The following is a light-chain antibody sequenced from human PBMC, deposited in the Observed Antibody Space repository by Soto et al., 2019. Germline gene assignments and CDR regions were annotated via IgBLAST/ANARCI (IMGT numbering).Light chain of an antibody. Sequence: QSALTQPASVSGSPGQSITISCTGTSSDVGGYNYVSWYRQHPGKAPKLMIYEVSNRPSGFSNRFSGSKSGNSASLTISGLQADDEADYYCCSLTTSHTYVFGSGTKLTVL. J-gene: IGLJ1*01. V-gene: IGLV2-14*01. CDR3: CSLTTSHTYV. CDR1: SSDVGGYNY. CDR2: EVS.